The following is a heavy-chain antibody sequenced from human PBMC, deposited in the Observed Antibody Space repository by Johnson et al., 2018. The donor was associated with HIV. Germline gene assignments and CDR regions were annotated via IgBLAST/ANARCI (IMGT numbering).Heavy chain of an antibody. CDR3: ARDRPIAAAGHDAFDI. CDR1: GFTFSSYD. CDR2: IGTAGDT. J-gene: IGHJ3*02. D-gene: IGHD6-13*01. Sequence: EQLVESGGGLVQPGRSLRLSCAASGFTFSSYDMHWVRQATGKGLEWVSAIGTAGDTYYPGSVKGRFTISSENAKHTLYLQMNSLRAEDTAVYYCARDRPIAAAGHDAFDIWGQGTMVTVSS. V-gene: IGHV3-13*01.